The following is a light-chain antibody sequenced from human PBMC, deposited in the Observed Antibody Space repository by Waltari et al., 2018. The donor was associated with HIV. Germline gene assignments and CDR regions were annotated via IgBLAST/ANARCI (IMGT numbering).Light chain of an antibody. V-gene: IGLV2-14*01. CDR1: SRAVGGYDY. CDR3: TSYTSSTTLV. CDR2: EVS. Sequence: QSALTQSASVSGSPGQSITIPCPGTSRAVGGYDYVSWYQQHPGKAPKLMIYEVSNRPSGVSTRFSGSKSGNTASLIISGLQAEDEADYYCTSYTSSTTLVFGTGTKVTVL. J-gene: IGLJ1*01.